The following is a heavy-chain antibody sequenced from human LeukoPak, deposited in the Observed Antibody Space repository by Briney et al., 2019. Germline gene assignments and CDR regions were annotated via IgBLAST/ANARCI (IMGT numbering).Heavy chain of an antibody. V-gene: IGHV3-33*01. J-gene: IGHJ4*02. Sequence: PGRSLRLSCAASGFTLRSYGLHWFRQAPGRGLEWVAVIWFDGSNQFYADSVKGRFTISRDNSKNTLYLQMNSLRAEDTAVYYCARDHQYTYTNYGDYWGQGTLVTVSS. CDR1: GFTLRSYG. D-gene: IGHD4-11*01. CDR3: ARDHQYTYTNYGDY. CDR2: IWFDGSNQ.